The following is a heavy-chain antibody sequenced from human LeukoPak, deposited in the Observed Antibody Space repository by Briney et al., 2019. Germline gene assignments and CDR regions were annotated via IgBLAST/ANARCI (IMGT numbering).Heavy chain of an antibody. V-gene: IGHV4-34*01. CDR2: INHSGST. CDR3: ARGRTGYQLLPTKKDYSYYYMDV. J-gene: IGHJ6*03. CDR1: GFTFSNAW. D-gene: IGHD2-2*01. Sequence: GSLRLSCAASGFTFSNAWMSWVRQAPGKGLEWIGEINHSGSTNYNPSLKSRVTISVDTSKNQFSLKLSSVTAADTAVYYCARGRTGYQLLPTKKDYSYYYMDVWDKGTTVTVSS.